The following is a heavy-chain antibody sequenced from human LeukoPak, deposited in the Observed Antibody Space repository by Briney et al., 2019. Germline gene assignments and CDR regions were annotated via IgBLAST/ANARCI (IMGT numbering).Heavy chain of an antibody. V-gene: IGHV1-2*02. Sequence: ASVKVSCKASGYTFTGYYMHWVRQAPGQGLEWMGWINPNSGGTNYAQKFQGRVTMTRDTSISTAYMELSRLRSDDTAVCYCARDGTYYYDSSGYYPFDYWGQGTLVTVSS. CDR1: GYTFTGYY. D-gene: IGHD3-22*01. CDR3: ARDGTYYYDSSGYYPFDY. J-gene: IGHJ4*02. CDR2: INPNSGGT.